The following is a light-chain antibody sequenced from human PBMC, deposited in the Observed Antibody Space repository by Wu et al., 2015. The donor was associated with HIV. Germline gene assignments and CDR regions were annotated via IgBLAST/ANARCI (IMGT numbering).Light chain of an antibody. CDR3: QQYGSSPRYA. Sequence: EIVLTQSPGTLSLSPGERATLSCRASQSVSSSYLAWYQQKPGQAPRLLIYGASSRATGIPDRFSGSGSGTDFTLTISRLEPEDFAVYYCQQYGSSPRYAFGQGPRLEI. CDR2: GAS. J-gene: IGKJ2*01. V-gene: IGKV3-20*01. CDR1: QSVSSSY.